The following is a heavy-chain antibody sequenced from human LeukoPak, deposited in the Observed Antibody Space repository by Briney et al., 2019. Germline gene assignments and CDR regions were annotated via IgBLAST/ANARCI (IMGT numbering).Heavy chain of an antibody. D-gene: IGHD3-10*01. Sequence: SETLSLTCTVSGGSTSSYYWSWIRQPPGKGLEWIGYIYYSGSTNYNPSLKSRVTISVDTSKNQFSLKLSSVTAADTAVYYCARLNNLYYYGSGSYNFDYWGQGTLVTVSS. CDR1: GGSTSSYY. J-gene: IGHJ4*02. V-gene: IGHV4-59*08. CDR3: ARLNNLYYYGSGSYNFDY. CDR2: IYYSGST.